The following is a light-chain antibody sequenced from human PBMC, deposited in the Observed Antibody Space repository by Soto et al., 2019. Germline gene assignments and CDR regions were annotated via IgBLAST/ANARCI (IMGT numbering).Light chain of an antibody. V-gene: IGKV3-15*01. CDR2: GAS. Sequence: EIVMTQSPATLSVSPGERATLSCRASQSVSSNLAWYQQKPGQAPRLRIYGASTRATGIPARFSGSGSGTEFTLTISSLQSEDFAVYYCQQYNNWPPVTFGQGTKVDIK. CDR1: QSVSSN. J-gene: IGKJ1*01. CDR3: QQYNNWPPVT.